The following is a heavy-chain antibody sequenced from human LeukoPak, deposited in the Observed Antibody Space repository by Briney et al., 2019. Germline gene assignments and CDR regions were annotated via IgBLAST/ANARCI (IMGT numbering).Heavy chain of an antibody. D-gene: IGHD2-15*01. J-gene: IGHJ4*02. CDR2: IYRGGVT. CDR1: GFIGYDGY. V-gene: IGHV3-66*01. CDR3: AGASSDGVLIDATSFDL. Sequence: GGSLRLSCAVSGFIGYDGYMNWVRQAPGRGLEWLSVIYRGGVTYYADSVKGRFFISRDDSKNTWHLQLNSLKTEDTAVYYCAGASSDGVLIDATSFDLWGQGTLVGVSS.